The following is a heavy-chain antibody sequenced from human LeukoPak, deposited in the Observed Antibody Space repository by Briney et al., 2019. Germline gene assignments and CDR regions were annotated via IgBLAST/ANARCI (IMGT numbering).Heavy chain of an antibody. CDR2: IWYDGSKT. CDR3: ARDDCSTTPCYAY. Sequence: PGGSLGLSCTTSGCTFTNYGINWVRQAPGKGLEWVAAIWYDGSKTSYTDSVKGRFTVSRDISKNTVYLQMNGLKAEDTAVYYCARDDCSTTPCYAYWGQGTLVTVSS. V-gene: IGHV3-33*01. D-gene: IGHD2-2*01. CDR1: GCTFTNYG. J-gene: IGHJ4*02.